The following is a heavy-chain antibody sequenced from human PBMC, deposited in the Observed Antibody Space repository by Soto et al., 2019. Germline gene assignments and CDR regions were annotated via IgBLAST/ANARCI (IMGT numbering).Heavy chain of an antibody. Sequence: TSETLSLTCTVSGASIGSYYWSWIRKPPGKGLEWIGYIYYSGSTYYNPSLKSRVTISVDTSKNQFSLKLSSVTAADTAIYYCARGPRRGWKTSIDYWGQGTLVTVSS. CDR2: IYYSGST. V-gene: IGHV4-59*06. D-gene: IGHD6-19*01. CDR3: ARGPRRGWKTSIDY. CDR1: GASIGSYY. J-gene: IGHJ4*02.